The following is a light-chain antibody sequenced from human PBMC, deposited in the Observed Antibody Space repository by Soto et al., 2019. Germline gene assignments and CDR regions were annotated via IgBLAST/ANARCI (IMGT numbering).Light chain of an antibody. J-gene: IGKJ1*01. Sequence: EIVMTQSPATLSVSPGERATLSCRASQSVNIKLAWYQQKFGQAPWLLIYGASTRAAGVPARFSGSGSGTESTLTISSLQSEDSAVYYCQQYNDAKTFGQGTKVDIK. CDR1: QSVNIK. CDR2: GAS. CDR3: QQYNDAKT. V-gene: IGKV3-15*01.